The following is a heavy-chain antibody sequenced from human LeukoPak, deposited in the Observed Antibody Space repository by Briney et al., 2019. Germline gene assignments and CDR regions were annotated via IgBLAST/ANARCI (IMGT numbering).Heavy chain of an antibody. V-gene: IGHV4-39*01. D-gene: IGHD3-22*01. J-gene: IGHJ4*02. CDR3: TGQGYDTSGQHIDY. CDR1: GGSISSSPYY. Sequence: SETLSLTCTVSGGSISSSPYYWGWIRQPPGKGLEWIGTIYYSGSTYYNPSLKSRVTISVDTSKNQFSLKLSSVTAADTALYYCTGQGYDTSGQHIDYWGQGTLVSVSS. CDR2: IYYSGST.